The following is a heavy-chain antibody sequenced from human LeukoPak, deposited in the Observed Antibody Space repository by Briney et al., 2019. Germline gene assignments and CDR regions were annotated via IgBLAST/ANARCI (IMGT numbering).Heavy chain of an antibody. CDR1: SGSISSYY. J-gene: IGHJ4*02. CDR2: IYHSGST. Sequence: SETLSLTCTVSSGSISSYYWTWIRQPPGKGLEWIGYIYHSGSTNYNPSLKSRVTISVDTSKNQFSLKLSSVTAADTGVYYCARESVRPYFDYWGQGTLVTVSS. D-gene: IGHD2-8*01. V-gene: IGHV4-59*12. CDR3: ARESVRPYFDY.